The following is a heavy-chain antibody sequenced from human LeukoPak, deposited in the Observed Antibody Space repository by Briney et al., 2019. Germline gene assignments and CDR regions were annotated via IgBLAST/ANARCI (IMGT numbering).Heavy chain of an antibody. CDR3: ARRVSHISGSGAYFIANHFDY. V-gene: IGHV4-34*01. J-gene: IGHJ4*02. CDR1: GGSFSGYY. D-gene: IGHD3-10*01. CDR2: INHSGRT. Sequence: SETLSLTCAVYGGSFSGYYWSWIRQPPGKGLEWIGEINHSGRTSYNPSLKSRVTMSVDSSKNQFSLRLSSVTAADTSVYYCARRVSHISGSGAYFIANHFDYWGQGVLVTVSS.